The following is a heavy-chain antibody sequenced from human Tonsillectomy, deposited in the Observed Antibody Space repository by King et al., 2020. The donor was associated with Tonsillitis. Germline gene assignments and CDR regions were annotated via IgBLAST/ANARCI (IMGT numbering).Heavy chain of an antibody. Sequence: PLVPSGAAVQKPGASVKVSCQASGYTFTSYYMHWVRQAPGQGLEWMGIINPSGGSTSYAQKFQGRVTMTRDTSTSTVYMELSSLRSEDTAVEDGARDEGDAPDDGGQGTLVTVAA. CDR2: INPSGGST. V-gene: IGHV1-46*01. CDR3: ARDEGDAPDD. CDR1: GYTFTSYY. J-gene: IGHJ4*02. D-gene: IGHD3-10*01.